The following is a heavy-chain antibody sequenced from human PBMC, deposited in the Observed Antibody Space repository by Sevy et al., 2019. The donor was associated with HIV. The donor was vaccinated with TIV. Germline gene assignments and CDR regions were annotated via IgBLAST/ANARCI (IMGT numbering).Heavy chain of an antibody. D-gene: IGHD1-7*01. J-gene: IGHJ4*02. Sequence: GGSLRLSCAASGFTFDDYAMHWVRQAPGKGLEWVSGISWNSGSIGYADSVKGRFTISRDNAKNSLYLQMNRLRAEDTALYYCAKDKGRGYGNYYFDYWGQGTLVTVSS. CDR3: AKDKGRGYGNYYFDY. CDR2: ISWNSGSI. CDR1: GFTFDDYA. V-gene: IGHV3-9*01.